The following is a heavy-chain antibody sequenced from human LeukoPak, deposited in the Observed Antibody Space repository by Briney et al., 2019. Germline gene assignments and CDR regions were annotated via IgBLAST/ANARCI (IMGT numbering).Heavy chain of an antibody. Sequence: GGSLRLSCAASGFTFSSYAMHWVRQAPGKGLEWVAVISYDGSNKYYADSVKGRFTISRDNGKNTLYLQMNSLRAEDTAVYYCARDGVQNGYNDFDYWGQGTLVTVSS. CDR1: GFTFSSYA. J-gene: IGHJ4*02. CDR2: ISYDGSNK. CDR3: ARDGVQNGYNDFDY. D-gene: IGHD5-24*01. V-gene: IGHV3-30*04.